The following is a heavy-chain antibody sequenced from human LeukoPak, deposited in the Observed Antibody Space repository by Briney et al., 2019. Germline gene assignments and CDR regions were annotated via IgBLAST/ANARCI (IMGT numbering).Heavy chain of an antibody. CDR2: VSAYNGNT. V-gene: IGHV1-18*01. J-gene: IGHJ4*02. CDR3: ARSRGYCGGGSCYFDY. CDR1: GYTFTSYA. Sequence: ASVKVSCKASGYTFTSYAISWVRQAPGQGLEWMGWVSAYNGNTNHAQELQGRLTMTTDTSTSTAYMELRSLISDDAAVYYCARSRGYCGGGSCYFDYWGQGTLVTVSS. D-gene: IGHD2-15*01.